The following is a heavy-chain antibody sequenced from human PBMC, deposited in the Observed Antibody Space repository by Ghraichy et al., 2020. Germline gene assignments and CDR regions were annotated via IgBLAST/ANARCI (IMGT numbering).Heavy chain of an antibody. CDR1: GVSINTYY. D-gene: IGHD1-14*01. J-gene: IGHJ4*02. Sequence: SETLSLTYTVSGVSINTYYWSWLRQPPGMGLEWIGYISYIGKTNYNPSLTSRFTISVDTSQNQCSLSLNSVTAADTATYYCARHGRNTAWSFFDYWSQGTLVTVSS. V-gene: IGHV4-59*08. CDR3: ARHGRNTAWSFFDY. CDR2: ISYIGKT.